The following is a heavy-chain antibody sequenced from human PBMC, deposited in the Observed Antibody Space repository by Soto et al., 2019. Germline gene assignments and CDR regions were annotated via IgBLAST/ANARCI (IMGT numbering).Heavy chain of an antibody. CDR2: VKSKTDGGSS. CDR1: GFPFSNAW. Sequence: PGGSLRLSCVASGFPFSNAWIKWVRQVPGKGLEWVGRVKSKTDGGSSDYAAAVKGRFAVSRDDSRNIVYLQMNSLKIEDTGVYYRNTDSRTSLPEIRFDYWGHGTQVTVSS. J-gene: IGHJ4*01. CDR3: NTDSRTSLPEIRFDY. V-gene: IGHV3-15*07. D-gene: IGHD2-8*01.